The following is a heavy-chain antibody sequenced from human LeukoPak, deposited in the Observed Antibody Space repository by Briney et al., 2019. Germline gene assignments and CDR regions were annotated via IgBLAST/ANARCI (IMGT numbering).Heavy chain of an antibody. Sequence: ASVKVSCKASGYTFTSYGISWVRQAPGQGLEWMGWISAYNGNTNYAQKLQGRVTMTTDTSTSTAYMELRSLRSDDTAVYYCARSYDSSGYRKGRAFDIWGQGTMVTVSS. J-gene: IGHJ3*02. CDR3: ARSYDSSGYRKGRAFDI. D-gene: IGHD3-22*01. V-gene: IGHV1-18*01. CDR2: ISAYNGNT. CDR1: GYTFTSYG.